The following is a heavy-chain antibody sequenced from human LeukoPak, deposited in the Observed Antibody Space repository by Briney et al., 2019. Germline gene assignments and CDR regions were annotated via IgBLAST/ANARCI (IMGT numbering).Heavy chain of an antibody. Sequence: GGSLRLSCAASGFTFSSYSMNWVRQAPGKGLEWVSSISSSSSYIYYADSVKGRLTISRDNAKNSLYLQMNSLRAEDTAVYYCARVVGSSSSWTKGYYFDYWGQGTLVTVSS. D-gene: IGHD6-13*01. CDR2: ISSSSSYI. CDR1: GFTFSSYS. V-gene: IGHV3-21*01. CDR3: ARVVGSSSSWTKGYYFDY. J-gene: IGHJ4*02.